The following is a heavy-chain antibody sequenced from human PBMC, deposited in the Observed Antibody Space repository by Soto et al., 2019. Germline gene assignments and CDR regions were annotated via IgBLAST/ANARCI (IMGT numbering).Heavy chain of an antibody. CDR1: GFTFSTYA. CDR2: ISLGGSYT. D-gene: IGHD1-26*01. Sequence: EVQLLESGGGLVQPGGSLRLSCAASGFTFSTYAMSWVRQAPGKGLEWGSAISLGGSYTYYADSVKGRFTISRDNSKNRLYLQMNSLRAEDTAVYYCAKGQSDSGSYYTPLAHGMDVWGRGTTVTVSS. V-gene: IGHV3-23*01. J-gene: IGHJ6*02. CDR3: AKGQSDSGSYYTPLAHGMDV.